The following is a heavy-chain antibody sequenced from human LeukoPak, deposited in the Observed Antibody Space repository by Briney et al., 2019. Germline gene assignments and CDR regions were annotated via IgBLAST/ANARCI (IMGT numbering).Heavy chain of an antibody. Sequence: SETLSLTCTVSGGSISSYCWSWLRQPPGKGLEWIGYIYYSGSTNYNPSLKSRVTISVDTSKNQFSLKLSSVTAADTAVYYCARDSHGQFSSSSYMDVWGKGTTVTVSS. CDR1: GGSISSYC. D-gene: IGHD6-6*01. J-gene: IGHJ6*03. CDR2: IYYSGST. V-gene: IGHV4-59*01. CDR3: ARDSHGQFSSSSYMDV.